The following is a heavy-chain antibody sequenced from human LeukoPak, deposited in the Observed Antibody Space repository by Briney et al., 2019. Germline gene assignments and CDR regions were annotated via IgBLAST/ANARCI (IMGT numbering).Heavy chain of an antibody. D-gene: IGHD6-19*01. CDR2: IHFSGST. J-gene: IGHJ4*02. Sequence: SETLSLTCTVSDASISGYYWSWIRQPPGKGLEWIGSIHFSGSTNYNPSLRSRVTISVDTSKNQLSLKLSSVTAADTAVYCCARDLDNSGWYVFDYWGQGNLVTVSS. CDR3: ARDLDNSGWYVFDY. V-gene: IGHV4-59*01. CDR1: DASISGYY.